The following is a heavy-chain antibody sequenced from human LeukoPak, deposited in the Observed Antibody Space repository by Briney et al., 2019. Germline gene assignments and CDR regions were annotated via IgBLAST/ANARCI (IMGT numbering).Heavy chain of an antibody. CDR2: ISSSSSYI. CDR1: GFTFSSYS. J-gene: IGHJ6*02. V-gene: IGHV3-21*01. CDR3: AREPGVVVPAASSAARPSYYYYGMDV. D-gene: IGHD2-2*01. Sequence: GGSLRLSCAASGFTFSSYSMNWVRQAPGKGLEWVSSISSSSSYIYYADSVKGRFTISRDNAKNSLYLQMNSLRAEDTAVYYCAREPGVVVPAASSAARPSYYYYGMDVWGQGTTVTVSS.